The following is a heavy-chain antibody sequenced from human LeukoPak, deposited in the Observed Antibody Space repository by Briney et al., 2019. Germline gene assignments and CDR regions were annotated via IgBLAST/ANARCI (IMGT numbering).Heavy chain of an antibody. CDR1: GFTVSTNY. V-gene: IGHV3-66*01. D-gene: IGHD6-19*01. CDR2: TYSGGST. J-gene: IGHJ5*02. Sequence: TGGSLRLSCAASGFTVSTNYMSWVRQPPGKGLEWVSVTYSGGSTYYADSVKGRFTISRDNSKNTLYLQMNSLRAEDTAVYYCARSLGSGWYTETRKNWFDPWGQGTLVTVSS. CDR3: ARSLGSGWYTETRKNWFDP.